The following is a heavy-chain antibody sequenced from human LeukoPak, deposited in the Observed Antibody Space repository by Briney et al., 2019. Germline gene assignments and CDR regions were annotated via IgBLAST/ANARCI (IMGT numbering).Heavy chain of an antibody. CDR3: ASSSWYVDY. V-gene: IGHV4-59*01. J-gene: IGHJ4*02. CDR2: FYYSGST. D-gene: IGHD6-13*01. CDR1: GGSISSYY. Sequence: SETLSLACTVSGGSISSYYWSWIRQPPGKGLEWIGYFYYSGSTNYNPSLKSRVTISVDTSKNQFSLKLSSVTAADTAVYYCASSSWYVDYWGQGTLVTVSS.